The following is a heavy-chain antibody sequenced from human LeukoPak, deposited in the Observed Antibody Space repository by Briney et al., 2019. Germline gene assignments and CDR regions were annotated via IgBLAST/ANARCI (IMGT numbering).Heavy chain of an antibody. CDR1: GYIFTSYG. CDR3: ARGRAAADDFDY. CDR2: ISTYNGNT. J-gene: IGHJ4*02. Sequence: ASVKVSCKASGYIFTSYGINWVRQAPGQGLEWMGWISTYNGNTKYAQKVQGRVTLTTDTSTATAYMELRSLRSDDTAIYYCARGRAAADDFDYWGQGTLVTVSS. D-gene: IGHD6-13*01. V-gene: IGHV1-18*01.